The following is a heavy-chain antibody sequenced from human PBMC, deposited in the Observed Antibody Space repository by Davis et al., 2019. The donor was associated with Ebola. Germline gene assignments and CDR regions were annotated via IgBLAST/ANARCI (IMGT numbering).Heavy chain of an antibody. J-gene: IGHJ6*03. V-gene: IGHV3-23*01. D-gene: IGHD3-16*01. CDR2: ISYSGGNT. CDR3: AKVPPFPDDYYYYYMDV. Sequence: GGSLRLSCAASGFTFSIYAMGWVRQAPGKGLEWVSSISYSGGNTYYADSVKGRFTISRDNSKNTLFLQMNSLRAEDTAVYYCAKVPPFPDDYYYYYMDVWGKGTTVTVSS. CDR1: GFTFSIYA.